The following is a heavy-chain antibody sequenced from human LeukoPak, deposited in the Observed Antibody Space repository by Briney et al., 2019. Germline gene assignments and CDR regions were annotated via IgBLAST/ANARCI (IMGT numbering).Heavy chain of an antibody. D-gene: IGHD4-11*01. CDR3: ARGRYTVTKYYFDY. Sequence: GGSLRLSCAASGFTFSSYWMSWVRQAPGKGLEWVANIKQDGSEKYYVDSVEGRFTISRDNAKNSLYLQMNSLRAEDTAVYYCARGRYTVTKYYFDYWGQGTLVTVSS. V-gene: IGHV3-7*01. CDR1: GFTFSSYW. CDR2: IKQDGSEK. J-gene: IGHJ4*02.